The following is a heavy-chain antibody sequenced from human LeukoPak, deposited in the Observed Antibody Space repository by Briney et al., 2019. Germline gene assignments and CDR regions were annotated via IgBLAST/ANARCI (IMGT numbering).Heavy chain of an antibody. CDR1: GGSVSSGSYY. D-gene: IGHD3-9*01. CDR3: ARDLQYYDILTGYPSPSVVDV. V-gene: IGHV4-61*01. J-gene: IGHJ6*04. CDR2: IYYSGST. Sequence: SETLSLTCTVSGGSVSSGSYYWSWIRQPPGKGLEWIGYIYYSGSTNYNPSLKSRVTISVDTSKNQFSLQLSSVTAADTAVYYCARDLQYYDILTGYPSPSVVDVWGKGTTVTVSS.